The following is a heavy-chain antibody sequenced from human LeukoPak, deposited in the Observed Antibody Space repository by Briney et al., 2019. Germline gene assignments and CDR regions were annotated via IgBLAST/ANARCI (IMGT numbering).Heavy chain of an antibody. CDR1: GYTFIGYY. CDR3: SREGGLAGYYDFFDI. J-gene: IGHJ3*02. V-gene: IGHV1-2*02. CDR2: INPKSGGT. D-gene: IGHD3-9*01. Sequence: ASVKVSCTSSGYTFIGYYMHWVRQAPGHGLEWMGWINPKSGGTNYAQKFQGRVTMTRATSISAAYMQLIRLKSDDTAGYFCSREGGLAGYYDFFDIWGQGTMVIVSS.